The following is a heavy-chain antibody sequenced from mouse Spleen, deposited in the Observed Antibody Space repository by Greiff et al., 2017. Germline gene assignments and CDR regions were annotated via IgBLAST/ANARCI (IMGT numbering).Heavy chain of an antibody. J-gene: IGHJ4*01. V-gene: IGHV10-1*01. CDR3: VRRGSSYVGYAMDY. CDR1: GFSFNTYA. CDR2: IRSKSNNYAT. Sequence: EVQLVESGGGLVQPKGSLKLSCAASGFSFNTYAMNWVRQAPGQGLEWVARIRSKSNNYATYYADSVKDRFTISRDDSESMLYLQMNNLKTEDTAMYYCVRRGSSYVGYAMDYWGQGTSVTVSS. D-gene: IGHD1-1*01.